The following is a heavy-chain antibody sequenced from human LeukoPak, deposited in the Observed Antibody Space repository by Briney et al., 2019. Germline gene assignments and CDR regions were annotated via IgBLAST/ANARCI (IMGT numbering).Heavy chain of an antibody. D-gene: IGHD3-10*01. J-gene: IGHJ6*02. CDR2: ISGSGGST. CDR1: GFTFSSYA. Sequence: PGGSLRLSCAASGFTFSSYAMSRVRQAPGKGLEWVSAISGSGGSTYYADSVKGRFTISRDNSKNTLYLQMNSLRAEDTAVYYCATSEVLWFGELSAYYYYGMDVWGQGTTVTVSS. V-gene: IGHV3-23*01. CDR3: ATSEVLWFGELSAYYYYGMDV.